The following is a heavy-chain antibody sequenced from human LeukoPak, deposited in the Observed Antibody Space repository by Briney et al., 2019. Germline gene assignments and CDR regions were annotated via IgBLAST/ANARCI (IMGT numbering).Heavy chain of an antibody. CDR1: GYTFTGYY. J-gene: IGHJ4*02. Sequence: GASVKVSCKASGYTFTGYYMHWVRQAPGQGLEWMGWINPNSGGTNYAQKFQGRVTMTRDTSISTAYMELSRLRSDDTAVYYCARVPRYCSGGSCLDYWGQGTLVTVSS. CDR3: ARVPRYCSGGSCLDY. V-gene: IGHV1-2*02. CDR2: INPNSGGT. D-gene: IGHD2-15*01.